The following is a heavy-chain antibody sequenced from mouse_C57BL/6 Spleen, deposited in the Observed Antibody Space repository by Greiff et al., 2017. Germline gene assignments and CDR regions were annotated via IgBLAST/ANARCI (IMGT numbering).Heavy chain of an antibody. CDR1: GYTFTDYN. Sequence: EVQLQESGPELVKPGASVKMSCKASGYTFTDYNMHWVKQSHGKSLEWIGYINPNNGGTSYNQKFKGKATLTVNKSSSTAYMELRSLTSEDSAVYYWARAHFYYGKQEGAIDYWGQGTSVTVSS. CDR2: INPNNGGT. D-gene: IGHD1-2*01. V-gene: IGHV1-22*01. CDR3: ARAHFYYGKQEGAIDY. J-gene: IGHJ4*01.